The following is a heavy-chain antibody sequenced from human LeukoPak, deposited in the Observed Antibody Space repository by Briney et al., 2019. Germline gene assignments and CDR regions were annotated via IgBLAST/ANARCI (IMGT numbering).Heavy chain of an antibody. CDR2: ISYDGSNK. CDR1: GFTFSSYG. CDR3: AKEYDFWSGYLGY. D-gene: IGHD3-3*01. V-gene: IGHV3-30*18. J-gene: IGHJ4*02. Sequence: GGSLRLSCAASGFTFSSYGMHWVRQAPGKGLEWVAVISYDGSNKYYADSVKGRFTISRDNSKNTLYLQMNSLRAEDTAVYYCAKEYDFWSGYLGYWGQGTLVTVSS.